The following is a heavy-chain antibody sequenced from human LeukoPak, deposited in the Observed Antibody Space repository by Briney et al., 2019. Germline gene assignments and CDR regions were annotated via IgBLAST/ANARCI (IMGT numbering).Heavy chain of an antibody. CDR2: ITSPVGHI. D-gene: IGHD6-19*01. J-gene: IGHJ4*02. CDR1: GFTFSTYS. V-gene: IGHV3-21*01. Sequence: GGSLRPSCAASGFTFSTYSMNWVRQAPGKGLEWVASITSPVGHIYYADSLKGRITISRDNAKSSLYLQMNSLRAEDTAVYYCATDGQSSGWYGFDYWGQGTLVTVSS. CDR3: ATDGQSSGWYGFDY.